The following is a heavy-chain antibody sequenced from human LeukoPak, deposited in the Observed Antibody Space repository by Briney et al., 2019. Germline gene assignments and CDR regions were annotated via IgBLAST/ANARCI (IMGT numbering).Heavy chain of an antibody. J-gene: IGHJ4*02. CDR3: ARASFGH. CDR1: GYTFTSYG. Sequence: GASVKVSCKASGYTFTSYGISWVRQAPGQGLEWMGWISAYNGNTKYALKFQDRVTLTRDTSTTTAYMELKSLTSDDRAVYYCARASFGHWGQGTLVIVSS. V-gene: IGHV1-18*01. CDR2: ISAYNGNT.